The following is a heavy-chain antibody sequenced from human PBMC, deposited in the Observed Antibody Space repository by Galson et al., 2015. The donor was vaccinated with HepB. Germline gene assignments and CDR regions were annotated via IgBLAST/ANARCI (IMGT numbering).Heavy chain of an antibody. J-gene: IGHJ4*02. CDR2: IYSSGST. CDR3: ARNHISRREPFDY. V-gene: IGHV4-4*09. D-gene: IGHD1-14*01. CDR1: GGSNSNCY. Sequence: ETLSLTCTVSGGSNSNCYWSWIRQPPGKGLEWVGYIYSSGSTNYNPSLKTRVLISLDTSRSQFSLRLTSVTAADTAVYYCARNHISRREPFDYWGQGTLVTVSS.